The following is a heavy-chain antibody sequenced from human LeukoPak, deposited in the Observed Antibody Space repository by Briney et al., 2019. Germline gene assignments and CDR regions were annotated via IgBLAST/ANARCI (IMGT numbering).Heavy chain of an antibody. J-gene: IGHJ5*02. CDR1: GFTFSSYW. V-gene: IGHV3-7*01. CDR2: IKQDGSEK. D-gene: IGHD6-6*01. CDR3: ARDPARLNVDTPA. Sequence: GGSLRLSCAASGFTFSSYWMSWVRQAPGKGLEWVANIKQDGSEKYYVDSVKGRFTISRDNAKNSLYLQMNSLRAEDTAVYYCARDPARLNVDTPAWGQGTLVTVSS.